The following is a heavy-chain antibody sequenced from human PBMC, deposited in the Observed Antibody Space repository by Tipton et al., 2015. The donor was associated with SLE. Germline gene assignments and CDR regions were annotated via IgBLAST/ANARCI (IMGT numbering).Heavy chain of an antibody. D-gene: IGHD3-16*01. CDR3: ARDYHGGDY. Sequence: SLRLSCAASGFTFDDYGMSWVRQAPGKGLEWVSGINWDGTSTGYADSVKGRFTISRDNAKNSLYLQMNSLRPEDTALYHCARDYHGGDYWGQGTLVTASS. CDR1: GFTFDDYG. CDR2: INWDGTST. V-gene: IGHV3-20*01. J-gene: IGHJ4*02.